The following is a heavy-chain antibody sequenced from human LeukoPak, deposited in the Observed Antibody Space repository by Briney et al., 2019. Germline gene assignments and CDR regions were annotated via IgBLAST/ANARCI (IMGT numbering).Heavy chain of an antibody. J-gene: IGHJ4*02. V-gene: IGHV4-59*06. D-gene: IGHD3-3*01. Sequence: SETLSLTCTVSGGSISSYYWSWIRQHPGKGLEWIGYIYYSGSTYYNPSLKSRVTIPVDTSKNQFSLKLSSVTAADTAVYYCARGTVLRFLEWLSPYFDYWGQGTLVTVSS. CDR3: ARGTVLRFLEWLSPYFDY. CDR2: IYYSGST. CDR1: GGSISSYY.